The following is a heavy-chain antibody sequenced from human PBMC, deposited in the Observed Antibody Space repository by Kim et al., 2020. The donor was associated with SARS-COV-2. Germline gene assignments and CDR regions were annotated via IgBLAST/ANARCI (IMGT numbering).Heavy chain of an antibody. CDR3: AKVLGPGIAAAAPFDY. D-gene: IGHD6-13*01. Sequence: GGSLRLSCAASGFTFSSYAMSWVRQAPGKGLEWVSAISGSGGSTYYADSVKGRFTISRDNSKNTLYLQMNSLRAEDTAVYYCAKVLGPGIAAAAPFDYWGQGTLVTVSS. V-gene: IGHV3-23*01. CDR1: GFTFSSYA. CDR2: ISGSGGST. J-gene: IGHJ4*02.